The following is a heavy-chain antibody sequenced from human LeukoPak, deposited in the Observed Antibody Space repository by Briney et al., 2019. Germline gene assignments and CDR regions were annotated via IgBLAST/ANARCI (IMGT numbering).Heavy chain of an antibody. Sequence: GGSLRLSCAAAGFTFSSYGMHWVRQAPGKGLEWVAVIWYDGSNKYYADSVKGRFTISRDNSKNTLYLQMNRLRAADTAVYYCAKSRPDHYYGMDVWGQGTTVTVSS. CDR2: IWYDGSNK. CDR1: GFTFSSYG. CDR3: AKSRPDHYYGMDV. J-gene: IGHJ6*02. V-gene: IGHV3-30*02. D-gene: IGHD1-14*01.